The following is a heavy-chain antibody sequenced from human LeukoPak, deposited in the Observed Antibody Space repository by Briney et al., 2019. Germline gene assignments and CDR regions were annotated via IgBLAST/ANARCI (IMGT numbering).Heavy chain of an antibody. V-gene: IGHV3-23*01. J-gene: IGHJ4*02. CDR1: GFTFSSYA. D-gene: IGHD3-3*01. CDR2: ISGSGGST. Sequence: PGGSLRLSCAASGFTFSSYAMSWVRQAPGKGLEWVSAISGSGGSTYYADSVKGRFTISRDNSKNTLYLQMNSLRAEDTAVYYCAKIYYDLWSGYQDYWGQGTLVTVSS. CDR3: AKIYYDLWSGYQDY.